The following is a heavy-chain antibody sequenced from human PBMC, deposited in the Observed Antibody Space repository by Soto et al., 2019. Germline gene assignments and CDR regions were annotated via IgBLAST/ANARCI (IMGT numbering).Heavy chain of an antibody. D-gene: IGHD3-3*01. CDR1: GGSFSGYY. CDR2: INHSGST. Sequence: SETLSLTCAVYGGSFSGYYWSWIRQPPGKGLEWIGEINHSGSTNYNPSLKSRVTISVDTSKNQFSLKLSSVTAADTAVYYCARGGIGYYDFWSGYNCFDPWGQGTLVTVSS. V-gene: IGHV4-34*01. J-gene: IGHJ5*02. CDR3: ARGGIGYYDFWSGYNCFDP.